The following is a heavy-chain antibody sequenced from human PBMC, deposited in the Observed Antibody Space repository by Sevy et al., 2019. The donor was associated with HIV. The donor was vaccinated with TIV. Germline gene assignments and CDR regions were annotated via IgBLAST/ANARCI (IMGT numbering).Heavy chain of an antibody. CDR3: ARDLRPHLLYSDFWSGYSGMDV. D-gene: IGHD3-3*01. J-gene: IGHJ6*02. CDR1: TFSFSTYG. CDR2: ISFDGSHK. V-gene: IGHV3-30*03. Sequence: GGSLRLSCVASTFSFSTYGMHWVRQAPGRGLEWVSVISFDGSHKYYADSVKGRCTVSRDNSMNTLNLQMNNLRPEDTAVYYCARDLRPHLLYSDFWSGYSGMDVWGQGPRSPSP.